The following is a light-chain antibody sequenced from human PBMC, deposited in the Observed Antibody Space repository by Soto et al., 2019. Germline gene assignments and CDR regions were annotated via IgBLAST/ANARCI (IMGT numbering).Light chain of an antibody. V-gene: IGLV1-40*01. CDR3: QSYDSSLSAL. Sequence: QPVLTQPPSVSGAPGQRVTISCTGSSSNIGAGYDVHWYQQLPGTAPKLLIYGNSNRPSGVPDRFSGSKSGTSASLTITGLQAEDEAHYYCQSYDSSLSALFGGGTKLTVL. CDR1: SSNIGAGYD. CDR2: GNS. J-gene: IGLJ3*02.